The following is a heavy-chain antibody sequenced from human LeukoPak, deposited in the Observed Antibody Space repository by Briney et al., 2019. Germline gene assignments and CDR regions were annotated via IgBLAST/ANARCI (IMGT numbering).Heavy chain of an antibody. J-gene: IGHJ6*04. CDR2: IKQDGSEK. D-gene: IGHD3-10*01. CDR3: VRDILLWFGEPYNYGMDV. CDR1: GFTFSSYW. V-gene: IGHV3-7*03. Sequence: GGSLRLSCAASGFTFSSYWMSWVRQAPGKGLEWVANIKQDGSEKYYVDSVKGRFTISRDNAKSSLYLQMNSPRAEDTAVYYCVRDILLWFGEPYNYGMDVWGKGTTVTVSS.